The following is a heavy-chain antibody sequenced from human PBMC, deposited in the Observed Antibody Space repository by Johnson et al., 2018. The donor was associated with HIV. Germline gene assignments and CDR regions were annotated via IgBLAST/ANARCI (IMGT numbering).Heavy chain of an antibody. CDR2: IYSGGST. CDR3: ARGGGYYTSDAFDI. D-gene: IGHD3-3*01. J-gene: IGHJ3*02. CDR1: GFTVSSNY. Sequence: VQLVESGGGLVQPGGSLRVSCAASGFTVSSNYMSWVRQAPGKGLEWVSVIYSGGSTYYADSVKGRFTISRDNSKNTLYLQMNSLRAEDTAGYYCARGGGYYTSDAFDIWGQGTMVTVSS. V-gene: IGHV3-66*01.